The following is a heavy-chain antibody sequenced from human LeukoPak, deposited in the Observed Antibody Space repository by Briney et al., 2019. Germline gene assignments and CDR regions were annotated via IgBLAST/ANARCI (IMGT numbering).Heavy chain of an antibody. V-gene: IGHV4-31*03. CDR1: GGSISSGGYY. Sequence: PSQTLSLTCTVSGGSISSGGYYWSWIRQHPGKGLEWIGYIYYSGSTYYNPSLKSRVTISVDTSKNQFPLKLSSVTAADTAVYYCARGPGGQLLATLFDYWGQGTLVTVSS. J-gene: IGHJ4*02. CDR2: IYYSGST. CDR3: ARGPGGQLLATLFDY. D-gene: IGHD2-2*01.